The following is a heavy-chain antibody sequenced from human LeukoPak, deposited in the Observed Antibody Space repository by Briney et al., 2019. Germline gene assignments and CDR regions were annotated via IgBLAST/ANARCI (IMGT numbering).Heavy chain of an antibody. Sequence: SETLSLTCTVSGGSISSGSYYWSWIRQPAGKGLELIGRIYTSGRTNYNPSLKRRLTISVHTPKNQFSLKLSSVTAADTAVYYCARHVVAVRFDYWGQGTLVPVPS. J-gene: IGHJ4*02. CDR3: ARHVVAVRFDY. CDR1: GGSISSGSYY. V-gene: IGHV4-61*02. CDR2: IYTSGRT. D-gene: IGHD3-22*01.